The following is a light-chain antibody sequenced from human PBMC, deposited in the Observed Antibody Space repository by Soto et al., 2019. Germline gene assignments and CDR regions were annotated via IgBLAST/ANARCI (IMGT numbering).Light chain of an antibody. CDR2: DAS. Sequence: EIVLTQSPATLSLSPGERATLSCRASQSVSSYLAWYQQKPGQAPRLLIYDASNRATGIPARFSGSGSGTDFTLTISSLEPEDSAVYYCQQRSNWLWTFGQGTKVDI. V-gene: IGKV3-11*01. CDR3: QQRSNWLWT. J-gene: IGKJ1*01. CDR1: QSVSSY.